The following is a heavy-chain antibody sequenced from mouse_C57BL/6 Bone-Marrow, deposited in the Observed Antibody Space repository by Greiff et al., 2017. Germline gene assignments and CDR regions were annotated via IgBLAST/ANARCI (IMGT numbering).Heavy chain of an antibody. V-gene: IGHV14-4*01. D-gene: IGHD2-2*01. CDR2: IDPENGDT. Sequence: EVKLQESGAELVRPGASVKLSCTASGFNITDDYMHWVKQSPEQGLEWIGWIDPENGDTEYASKFQGKATITADTSSNTAYLQLSSLTSGDTAVYYCTTFGYEDDWGQGTTLTVSS. J-gene: IGHJ2*01. CDR3: TTFGYEDD. CDR1: GFNITDDY.